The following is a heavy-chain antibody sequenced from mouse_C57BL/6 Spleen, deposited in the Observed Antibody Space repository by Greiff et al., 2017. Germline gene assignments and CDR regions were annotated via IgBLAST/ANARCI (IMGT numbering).Heavy chain of an antibody. CDR3: ARDQGHYGSSWYYFDY. CDR1: GFTFSSYA. J-gene: IGHJ2*01. D-gene: IGHD1-1*01. V-gene: IGHV5-4*01. CDR2: ISDGGSYT. Sequence: EVKLVESGGGLVKPGGSLKLSCAASGFTFSSYAMSWVRQTPEKRLEWVATISDGGSYTYYPDNVKGRFTISRDNAKNNLYLQMSHLKSEDTAMYYCARDQGHYGSSWYYFDYWGQGTTLTVSS.